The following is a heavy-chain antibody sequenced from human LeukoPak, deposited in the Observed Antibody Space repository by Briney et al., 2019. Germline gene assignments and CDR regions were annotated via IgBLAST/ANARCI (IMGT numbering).Heavy chain of an antibody. Sequence: ETRSLTCTVSGESITIRSYFWGWVRQPPGKGLEWIGEISYSGNTKYNPSLKTRVTISMDTSKNQFSLRLTSVTAADTALYYCARGFFPEDPSGKPGFDYWGQGIL. D-gene: IGHD4-23*01. J-gene: IGHJ4*01. CDR2: ISYSGNT. CDR3: ARGFFPEDPSGKPGFDY. CDR1: GESITIRSYF. V-gene: IGHV4-39*02.